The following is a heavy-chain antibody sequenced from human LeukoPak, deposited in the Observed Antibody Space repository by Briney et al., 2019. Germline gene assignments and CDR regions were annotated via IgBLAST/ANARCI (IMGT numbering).Heavy chain of an antibody. D-gene: IGHD2-2*01. CDR3: ARGRCSSTSCYYGLNYYGMDV. CDR2: IYYSGST. Sequence: PSETLSLTCTVSGVSISSYYWSWIRQPPGKGLEWIGYIYYSGSTYYNPSLKRRVTISVDTSKNQFSLKLSSVTAADTAVYYCARGRCSSTSCYYGLNYYGMDVWGQGTTVTVSS. V-gene: IGHV4-59*01. J-gene: IGHJ6*02. CDR1: GVSISSYY.